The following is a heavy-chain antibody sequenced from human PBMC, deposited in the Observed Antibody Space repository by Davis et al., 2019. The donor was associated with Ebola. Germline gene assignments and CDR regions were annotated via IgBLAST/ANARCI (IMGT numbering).Heavy chain of an antibody. Sequence: SETLSLTCTVSGASISSYYWSWIRQPPGKGLEWIGYIYYSGTTNNNPSLKSRVTISIDTSKNEFSLRLSSVTAADTAVYYCARPSSTGHLDYWGQGTLVTVSS. J-gene: IGHJ4*02. CDR2: IYYSGTT. D-gene: IGHD6-19*01. V-gene: IGHV4-59*08. CDR1: GASISSYY. CDR3: ARPSSTGHLDY.